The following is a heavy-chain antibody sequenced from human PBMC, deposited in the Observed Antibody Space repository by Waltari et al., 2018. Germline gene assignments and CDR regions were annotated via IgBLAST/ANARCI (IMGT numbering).Heavy chain of an antibody. CDR1: GFTFSDYY. D-gene: IGHD3-22*01. CDR3: ARGYYYDSSGYYKGPIDY. V-gene: IGHV3-11*01. CDR2: ISSRGSTI. Sequence: QVQLVESGGGLVKPGGSLRLSCAASGFTFSDYYMSWIRQAPGKGLEWVSYISSRGSTIYYAESVKGRFTISRDNAKNSLYLQMNSLRAEDTAVYYCARGYYYDSSGYYKGPIDYWGQGTLVTVSS. J-gene: IGHJ4*02.